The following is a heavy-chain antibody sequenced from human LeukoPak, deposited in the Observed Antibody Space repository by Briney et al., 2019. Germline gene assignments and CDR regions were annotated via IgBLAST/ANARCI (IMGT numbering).Heavy chain of an antibody. Sequence: ASVKVSCKASGYTFTSYGISWVRQAPGQGLEWMGWISAYNGNTNYAQKLQGRVTMTTDTSTSTAYMELRSLRSDDTAVYYCAREEYYYDSSGYYVFDYWGQGTLVTVSS. CDR3: AREEYYYDSSGYYVFDY. V-gene: IGHV1-18*01. CDR1: GYTFTSYG. J-gene: IGHJ4*02. D-gene: IGHD3-22*01. CDR2: ISAYNGNT.